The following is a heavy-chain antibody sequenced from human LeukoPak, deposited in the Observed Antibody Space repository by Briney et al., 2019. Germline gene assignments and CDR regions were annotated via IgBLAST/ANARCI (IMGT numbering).Heavy chain of an antibody. Sequence: SQTLSLTCTVFGGSISSGDYYWSWLRQPPGTGLEWIGYIYYSGSTYYNPSLKSRVTISVDTSKNQFSLKLSSVTAADTAVYYCARETLTTSRWFDPWGQGTLVTVSS. J-gene: IGHJ5*02. V-gene: IGHV4-30-4*01. CDR1: GGSISSGDYY. CDR3: ARETLTTSRWFDP. CDR2: IYYSGST. D-gene: IGHD4-17*01.